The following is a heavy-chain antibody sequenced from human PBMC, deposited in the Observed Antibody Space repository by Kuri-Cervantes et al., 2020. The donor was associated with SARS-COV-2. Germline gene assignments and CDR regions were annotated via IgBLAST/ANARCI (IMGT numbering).Heavy chain of an antibody. Sequence: GGSLRLSCAASGFTVSSNYMSWVRQAPGKGLEWVSVIYSGGSTYYADSVKGRFTISRDNYKNTLYLQMNSLSAEDTAVYYCARDRSNYKVNNWVDPWGQGTLVTVSS. D-gene: IGHD4-11*01. CDR1: GFTVSSNY. J-gene: IGHJ5*02. V-gene: IGHV3-53*01. CDR3: ARDRSNYKVNNWVDP. CDR2: IYSGGST.